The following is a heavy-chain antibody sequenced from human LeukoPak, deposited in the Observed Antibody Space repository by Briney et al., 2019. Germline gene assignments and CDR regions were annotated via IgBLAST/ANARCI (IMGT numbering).Heavy chain of an antibody. CDR3: TRVGYCSGGSCSYYYYGMDV. CDR1: GFTFSSYS. D-gene: IGHD2-15*01. J-gene: IGHJ6*02. CDR2: ISSSSSTI. V-gene: IGHV3-48*02. Sequence: GGSLRLSCAASGFTFSSYSMNWVRQAPGKGLEWVSYISSSSSTIYYADSVKGRFTISRDKAKNSLYLQMNSLRDEDTAVCYCTRVGYCSGGSCSYYYYGMDVWGQGTTVTVSS.